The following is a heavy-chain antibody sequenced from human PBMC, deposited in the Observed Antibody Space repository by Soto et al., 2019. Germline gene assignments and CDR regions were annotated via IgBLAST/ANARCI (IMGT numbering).Heavy chain of an antibody. D-gene: IGHD6-19*01. Sequence: QVQLQESGPGLVKPSQTLSLTCTVSGGSINSGEYYWSWVRQVTGKGLEWIGFISYSGNTHYNPSLESLVTISKDTSKNQFSLRLHSMTAADSSVYYCAREVSPNSRGWYTVLVRWFDPCGQGTLVPGAS. CDR1: GGSINSGEYY. CDR3: AREVSPNSRGWYTVLVRWFDP. CDR2: ISYSGNT. J-gene: IGHJ5*02. V-gene: IGHV4-31*01.